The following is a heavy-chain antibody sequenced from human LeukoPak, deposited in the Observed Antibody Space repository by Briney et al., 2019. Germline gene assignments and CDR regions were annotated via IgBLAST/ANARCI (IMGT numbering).Heavy chain of an antibody. CDR1: GGSISSGGYS. CDR3: ARGRYFDWLLGYWYFDL. D-gene: IGHD3-9*01. CDR2: IYHSGST. Sequence: SETLSLTCAVSGGSISSGGYSWSWIWQPPGKGLEWIGYIYHSGSTYYNPSLKSRVTISVDRSKNQFSLKLSSVTAADTAVYYCARGRYFDWLLGYWYFDLWGRGTLVTVSS. J-gene: IGHJ2*01. V-gene: IGHV4-30-2*01.